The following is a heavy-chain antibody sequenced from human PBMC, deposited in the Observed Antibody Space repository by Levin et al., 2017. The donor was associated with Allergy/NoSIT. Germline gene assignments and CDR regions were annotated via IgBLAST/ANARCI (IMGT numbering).Heavy chain of an antibody. D-gene: IGHD1-14*01. CDR2: IYWDDAE. Sequence: SGPTLVKPTQTLTLTCTFSGFSLSTTKMGVGWIRQPPGRALEWLALIYWDDAERYSPSLRDRLTITKDSTKNQVVLTMTNMDPVDTATSYCARSLTDAWRRFDDWGQGTLVTVSS. V-gene: IGHV2-5*02. J-gene: IGHJ4*02. CDR3: ARSLTDAWRRFDD. CDR1: GFSLSTTKMG.